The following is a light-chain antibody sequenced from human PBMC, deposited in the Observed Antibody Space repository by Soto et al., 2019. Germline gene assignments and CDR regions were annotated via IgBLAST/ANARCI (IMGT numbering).Light chain of an antibody. Sequence: EIVLTQSPGTLSLSPGERATLSCRASQSVSSSYLAWYQQKPGQAPRLLIYGASSRATGIPDRFSGSGSGTDFTITISRPEPDDLSVYSGQQHGRSPPLTFRGGTMEEIK. CDR3: QQHGRSPPLT. V-gene: IGKV3-20*01. J-gene: IGKJ4*01. CDR2: GAS. CDR1: QSVSSSY.